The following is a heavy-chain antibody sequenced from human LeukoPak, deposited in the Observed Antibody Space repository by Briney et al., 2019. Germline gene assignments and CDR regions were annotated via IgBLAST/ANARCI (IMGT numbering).Heavy chain of an antibody. CDR1: GGSISSGDYH. J-gene: IGHJ4*02. CDR3: ASRGYTYGHFDY. CDR2: IYYSGST. Sequence: SETLSLTCTVSGGSISSGDYHWSWIRQPPGKALEWIGYIYYSGSTYYNPSLKSRVTISIDTSKNQFSLKLSSVTAADTAMYYCASRGYTYGHFDYWGPGTLVTVSS. D-gene: IGHD5-18*01. V-gene: IGHV4-30-4*01.